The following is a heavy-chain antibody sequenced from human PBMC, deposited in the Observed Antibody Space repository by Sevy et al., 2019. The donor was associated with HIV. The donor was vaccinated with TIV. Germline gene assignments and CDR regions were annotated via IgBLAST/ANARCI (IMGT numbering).Heavy chain of an antibody. CDR1: GFTFSFYD. J-gene: IGHJ4*02. V-gene: IGHV3-13*01. Sequence: GGSLRLSCAASGFTFSFYDMHWVRQATGKGLEWVSGFGIAVDTYYAGSVKGRFTISRDNAKNSLYLQMNSLRAGDTAVYYCARKSTSYSHFDYWGQGTLVTVSS. CDR2: FGIAVDT. D-gene: IGHD1-26*01. CDR3: ARKSTSYSHFDY.